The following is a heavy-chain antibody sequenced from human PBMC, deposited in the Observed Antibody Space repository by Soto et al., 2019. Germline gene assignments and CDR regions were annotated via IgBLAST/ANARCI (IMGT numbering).Heavy chain of an antibody. Sequence: SVKVWCKACGGTFGSAFISWVRQAPGQGLVWVGGTIARWGSANFAQKFQGRVTITAGRFTSTVYLELSRLAYEETETYCCARDQKSDDYVYAGSEEPYGMAVLGQWTTVTVSS. J-gene: IGHJ6*01. CDR2: TIARWGSA. CDR1: GGTFGSAF. CDR3: ARDQKSDDYVYAGSEEPYGMAV. D-gene: IGHD3-16*01. V-gene: IGHV1-69*06.